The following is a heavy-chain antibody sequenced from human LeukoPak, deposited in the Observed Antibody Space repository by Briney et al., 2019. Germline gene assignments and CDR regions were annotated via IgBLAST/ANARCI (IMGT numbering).Heavy chain of an antibody. V-gene: IGHV3-30*02. CDR2: IRYDGDNK. D-gene: IGHD4-17*01. J-gene: IGHJ4*02. CDR3: AKEYGDYLADY. Sequence: GGSLRLSCAASGFTFSSYGMHWVRQAPGKGLEWVAFIRYDGDNKYYADSVKGRFTISRDNSKNTLYVQTNSLRPEDTAIYYCAKEYGDYLADYWGQGTLVTVSS. CDR1: GFTFSSYG.